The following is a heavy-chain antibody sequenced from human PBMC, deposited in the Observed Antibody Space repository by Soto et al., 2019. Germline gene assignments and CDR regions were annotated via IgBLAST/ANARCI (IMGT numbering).Heavy chain of an antibody. Sequence: QLHLVESGGGLVKPGGSLRLSCAASGFTFNDFYMIWFRQAPGRGLEWLAYINNRGDDIYYADSVRGRFTISRDNGKNSLYLQMNSLRGEDTALYFCARDMSYGDFGRNWFDPWGQGTPVTVSA. CDR2: INNRGDDI. D-gene: IGHD2-21*02. V-gene: IGHV3-11*01. J-gene: IGHJ5*02. CDR1: GFTFNDFY. CDR3: ARDMSYGDFGRNWFDP.